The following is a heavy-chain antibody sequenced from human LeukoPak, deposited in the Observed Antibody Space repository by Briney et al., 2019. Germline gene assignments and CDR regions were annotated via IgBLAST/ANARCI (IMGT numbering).Heavy chain of an antibody. CDR2: INHSGST. J-gene: IGHJ5*02. V-gene: IGHV4-34*01. CDR1: GGSFSGYY. Sequence: SETLSLTCAVYGGSFSGYYWSWIRQPPGKGLEWIGEINHSGSTNYNPSLKSRVTISVDTSKNQFSLKLSSVTAADTAVYYCARGIWFDPWGQGALVTVSS. CDR3: ARGIWFDP.